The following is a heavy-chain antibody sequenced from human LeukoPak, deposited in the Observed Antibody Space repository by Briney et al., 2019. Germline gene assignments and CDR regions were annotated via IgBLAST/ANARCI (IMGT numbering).Heavy chain of an antibody. J-gene: IGHJ4*02. CDR2: ISGSGGST. CDR1: GFTFSSYA. Sequence: TGGSLRLSCAASGFTFSSYAMSWVRQAPGKGLEWVLAISGSGGSTYYADSVKGRFTISRDNSKNTLYLQMNSLRAEDTAVYYCAKYHRQQLVRGCFDYWGQGTLVTVSS. CDR3: AKYHRQQLVRGCFDY. D-gene: IGHD6-13*01. V-gene: IGHV3-23*01.